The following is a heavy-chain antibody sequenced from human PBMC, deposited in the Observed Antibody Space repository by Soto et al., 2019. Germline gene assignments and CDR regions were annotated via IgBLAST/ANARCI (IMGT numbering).Heavy chain of an antibody. CDR2: IYYSGST. CDR1: GGSISSSSYY. CDR3: ARHEEHSGYDYYFDY. J-gene: IGHJ4*02. V-gene: IGHV4-39*01. D-gene: IGHD5-12*01. Sequence: SETLSLTCTVSGGSISSSSYYWGWIRQPPGKGLEWIGSIYYSGSTYYNPSLKSRVTISVDTSKNQFSLKLSSVTAADTAVYYCARHEEHSGYDYYFDYWGQGTLVTVSS.